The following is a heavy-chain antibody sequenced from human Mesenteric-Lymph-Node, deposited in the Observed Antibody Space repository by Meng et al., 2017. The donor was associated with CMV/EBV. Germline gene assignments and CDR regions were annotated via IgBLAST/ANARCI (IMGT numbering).Heavy chain of an antibody. CDR3: ARDRGTGEIDY. CDR1: GGFFSSYY. J-gene: IGHJ4*02. Sequence: SETLSLTCTVSGGFFSSYYWSWIRQPPGKGLEWIGYIYYSGSTNYNPSLKSRVTISVDTSKNQFSLKLSSVTAADTAVYYCARDRGTGEIDYWGQGTLVTVSS. CDR2: IYYSGST. V-gene: IGHV4-59*01. D-gene: IGHD7-27*01.